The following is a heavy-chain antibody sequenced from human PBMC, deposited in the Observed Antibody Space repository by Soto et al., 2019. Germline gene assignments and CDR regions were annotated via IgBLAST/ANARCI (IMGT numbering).Heavy chain of an antibody. CDR1: GDSTRSLYW. Sequence: PSETLSLTCGVSGDSTRSLYWWTWLRRPPGRGLQWIGEVNQSGTSNYNLSLKSRVTISVDTSKNQFSLKLSSVTAADTAVYYCARDRDIYGMDVWGEGNTVTVSS. V-gene: IGHV4-4*02. CDR3: ARDRDIYGMDV. J-gene: IGHJ6*04. CDR2: VNQSGTS. D-gene: IGHD3-9*01.